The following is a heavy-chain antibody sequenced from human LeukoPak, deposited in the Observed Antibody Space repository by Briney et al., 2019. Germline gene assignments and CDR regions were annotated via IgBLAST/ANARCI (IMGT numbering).Heavy chain of an antibody. D-gene: IGHD3-10*01. CDR3: VRHGESGRHHAYFDS. CDR2: IYFTGST. Sequence: SETLSLTCTVSGSLNNYYWGWLRQPTGKGLEWIGYIYFTGSTNYNSPLKTRVAISVDTSKNQFSLRLSSVTADDTAIYYCVRHGESGRHHAYFDSWGQGALVTVSS. V-gene: IGHV4-59*08. J-gene: IGHJ4*02. CDR1: GSLNNYY.